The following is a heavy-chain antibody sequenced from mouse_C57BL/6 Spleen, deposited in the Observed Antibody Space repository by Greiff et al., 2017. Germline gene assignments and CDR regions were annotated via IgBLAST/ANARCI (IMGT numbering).Heavy chain of an antibody. CDR3: ARSDYYGSSRSWFAY. V-gene: IGHV1-54*01. CDR1: GYAFTNYL. D-gene: IGHD1-1*01. J-gene: IGHJ3*01. CDR2: INPGSGGT. Sequence: QVHVKQSGAELVRPGTSVKVSCKASGYAFTNYLIEWVKQRPGQGLEWIGVINPGSGGTNYNEKFKGKATLTAEKSSSTAYMQLSSLTSADSAVYFCARSDYYGSSRSWFAYWGQGTLVTVSA.